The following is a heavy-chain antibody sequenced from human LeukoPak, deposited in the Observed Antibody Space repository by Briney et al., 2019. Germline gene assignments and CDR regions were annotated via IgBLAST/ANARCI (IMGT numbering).Heavy chain of an antibody. Sequence: GGSLRLSCAASGFTFSSYAMSWVRQAPGKGLEWVSVIYSGGSTYYADSVKGRFTIFRDNSKNTLYLQMNSLRAEDTAVYYCATSTVTLYYFDYWGQGTLVTVSS. CDR2: IYSGGST. J-gene: IGHJ4*02. CDR3: ATSTVTLYYFDY. CDR1: GFTFSSYA. V-gene: IGHV3-53*01. D-gene: IGHD4-17*01.